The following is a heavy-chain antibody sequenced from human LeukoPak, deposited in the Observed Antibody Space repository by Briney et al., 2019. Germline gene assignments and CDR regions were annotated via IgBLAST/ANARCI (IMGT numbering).Heavy chain of an antibody. CDR3: ARDTGYCSSTSCPLQH. V-gene: IGHV3-9*01. J-gene: IGHJ1*01. Sequence: PGGSLRLSCAASGFTFDDYAMHWVRQAPGKGLEWVSGISWNSGSIGYADSVKGRFTISRDNAKNSLFLQMNILRAEDTAVYYCARDTGYCSSTSCPLQHWGQGTLVTVSS. D-gene: IGHD2-2*01. CDR2: ISWNSGSI. CDR1: GFTFDDYA.